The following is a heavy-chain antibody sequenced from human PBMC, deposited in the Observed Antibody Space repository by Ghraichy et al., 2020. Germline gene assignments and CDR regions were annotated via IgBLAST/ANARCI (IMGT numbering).Heavy chain of an antibody. V-gene: IGHV3-33*01. CDR2: IWYDGSNK. Sequence: GESLNISCVASGFTFSSYGMHWVRQAPGKGLEWVAVIWYDGSNKYYADSVKGRFTISRDNSKNTLYLQMNSLRAEDTAVYYCARVRSGYYWLLDYWGQGTLVTVSS. CDR1: GFTFSSYG. D-gene: IGHD3-22*01. J-gene: IGHJ4*02. CDR3: ARVRSGYYWLLDY.